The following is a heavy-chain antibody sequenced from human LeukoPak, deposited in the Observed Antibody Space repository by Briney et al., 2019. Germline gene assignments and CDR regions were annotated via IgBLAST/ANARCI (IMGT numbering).Heavy chain of an antibody. D-gene: IGHD2-15*01. CDR1: GGTFSSYA. Sequence: SVKVSCKASGGTFSSYAISWVRQAPGQGLEWMGRIIPILGIANYAQKFQGRVTITADKSTSTAYMELSSLRSEDTAVYYCASFSGYCSGGSCYLSRYYGMDVWGQGTTVTVSS. V-gene: IGHV1-69*04. CDR2: IIPILGIA. J-gene: IGHJ6*02. CDR3: ASFSGYCSGGSCYLSRYYGMDV.